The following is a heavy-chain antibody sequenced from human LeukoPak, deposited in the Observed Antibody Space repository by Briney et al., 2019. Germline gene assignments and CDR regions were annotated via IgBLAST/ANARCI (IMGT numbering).Heavy chain of an antibody. D-gene: IGHD2-21*01. CDR3: ARDCTEVP. CDR1: GYTFTNYA. CDR2: INIGNGNT. V-gene: IGHV1-3*04. J-gene: IGHJ5*02. Sequence: ASVKVSCKASGYTFTNYAMHWVRQAPGQRLEWMGWINIGNGNTKDSQKFQGRVTITRDTSASTVYMELSSLRSEDTAVYYCARDCTEVPWGQGTLVTVSS.